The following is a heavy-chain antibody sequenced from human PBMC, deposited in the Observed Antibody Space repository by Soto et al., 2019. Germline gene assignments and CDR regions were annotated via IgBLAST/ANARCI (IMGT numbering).Heavy chain of an antibody. V-gene: IGHV4-59*01. CDR2: IYYSGST. Sequence: SETLSLTCTVSGGSISSYYWSWIRQPPEKGLEWIGYIYYSGSTNYNPSLKSRVTISVDTSKNQFSLKLSSVTAADTAVYYCARAGVYSGYDGDFDYWGQGTLVTVSS. CDR1: GGSISSYY. J-gene: IGHJ4*02. D-gene: IGHD5-12*01. CDR3: ARAGVYSGYDGDFDY.